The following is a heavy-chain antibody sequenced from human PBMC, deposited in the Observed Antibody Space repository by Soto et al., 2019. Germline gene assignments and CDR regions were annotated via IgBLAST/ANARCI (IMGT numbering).Heavy chain of an antibody. J-gene: IGHJ6*03. CDR1: GESVCSNRAG. D-gene: IGHD1-1*01. V-gene: IGHV6-1*01. Sequence: PSQTLPRTYEICGESVCSNRAGWNWNKKTPSRGLEWLGRTYYKSKWYYTYAASVKSRITVSPDTSKNQFSLQLTSVTPEDTAVYYCARGSWDDVSGHYYMDVWDKGTTVTVSS. CDR3: ARGSWDDVSGHYYMDV. CDR2: TYYKSKWYY.